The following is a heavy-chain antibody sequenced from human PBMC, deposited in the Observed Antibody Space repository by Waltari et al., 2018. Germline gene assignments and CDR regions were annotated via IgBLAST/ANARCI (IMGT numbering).Heavy chain of an antibody. J-gene: IGHJ4*02. V-gene: IGHV4-59*01. D-gene: IGHD3-10*01. CDR3: ALAVVRGQPGIDY. Sequence: QVQLQESGPGLVKTSETLSLTCTVSGGSISRYYWSWIRQPPGKGLEWLGYIYYSGSNNANPSRQSRVTIAVDTSKNQFSRKLSSVTAADPAVYYCALAVVRGQPGIDYWGQGTLVTVSS. CDR1: GGSISRYY. CDR2: IYYSGSN.